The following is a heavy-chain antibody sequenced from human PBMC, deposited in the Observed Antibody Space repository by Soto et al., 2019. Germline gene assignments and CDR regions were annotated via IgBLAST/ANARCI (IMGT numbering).Heavy chain of an antibody. Sequence: QLQLQESGSGLVKPSQTLSLTCAVSGGSSSSGGYSWSWIRQPPGKGLEWIGYIYHSGSTYYNPSLKSRVTISVDRSKNQFSLKLSSVTAADTAVYYCSRVPGLWGRGTLVTVSS. CDR1: GGSSSSGGYS. CDR3: SRVPGL. V-gene: IGHV4-30-2*01. J-gene: IGHJ2*01. CDR2: IYHSGST.